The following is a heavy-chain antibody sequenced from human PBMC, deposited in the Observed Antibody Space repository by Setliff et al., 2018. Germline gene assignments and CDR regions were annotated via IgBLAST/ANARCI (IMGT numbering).Heavy chain of an antibody. D-gene: IGHD3-22*01. CDR2: INHSGST. CDR1: GGSISSSSYY. CDR3: ARGPYNIYDRSGYGFTNWFDP. J-gene: IGHJ5*02. V-gene: IGHV4-39*07. Sequence: LSLTCTVSGGSISSSSYYWVWIRQPPGKGLDWIGEINHSGSTNYNPSLKSRVTISVDTSKNQFSLKLSSVTAADTAVYYCARGPYNIYDRSGYGFTNWFDPWGQGILVTVSS.